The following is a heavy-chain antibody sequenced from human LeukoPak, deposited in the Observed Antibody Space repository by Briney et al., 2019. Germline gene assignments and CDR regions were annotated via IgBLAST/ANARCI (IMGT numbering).Heavy chain of an antibody. CDR2: INPNSGGT. Sequence: ASVKVSCKASGYTFTGYYMHWVRQAPGQGLEWMGWINPNSGGTNYAQKLQGRVTMTTDTSTSTAYMELRSLRSDDTAVYYCARVLSNTIFGVVIPRGDYYYYYMDVWGKGTTVTVSS. CDR1: GYTFTGYY. V-gene: IGHV1-2*02. CDR3: ARVLSNTIFGVVIPRGDYYYYYMDV. D-gene: IGHD3-3*01. J-gene: IGHJ6*03.